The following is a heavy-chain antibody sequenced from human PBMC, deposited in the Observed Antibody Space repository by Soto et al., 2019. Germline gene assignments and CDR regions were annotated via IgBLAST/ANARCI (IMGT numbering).Heavy chain of an antibody. D-gene: IGHD3-3*01. V-gene: IGHV1-69*13. J-gene: IGHJ6*02. CDR1: GYTFTNYD. CDR2: IIPIFGTA. Sequence: GASVKVSCKASGYTFTNYDIGWVRQAPGQGLEWMGGIIPIFGTANYAQKFQGRVTITADESTSTAYMELSSLRSEDTAVYYCARAMYYDFWSGYIHSGTDVWGQGTTVTVSS. CDR3: ARAMYYDFWSGYIHSGTDV.